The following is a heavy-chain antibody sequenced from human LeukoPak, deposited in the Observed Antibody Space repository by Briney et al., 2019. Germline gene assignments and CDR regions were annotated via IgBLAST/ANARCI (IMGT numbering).Heavy chain of an antibody. CDR1: DDSISDYY. D-gene: IGHD3-16*01. J-gene: IGHJ4*02. V-gene: IGHV4-59*01. Sequence: SETLSLTCSVSDDSISDYYRGWIRQPPGKGLEWIGYFHNSGTSTYNPSLKSRVTISADTSKNQFSLKLNSLTTADTAVYYCTRGAGWLIDYWGQGILVTVSS. CDR2: FHNSGTS. CDR3: TRGAGWLIDY.